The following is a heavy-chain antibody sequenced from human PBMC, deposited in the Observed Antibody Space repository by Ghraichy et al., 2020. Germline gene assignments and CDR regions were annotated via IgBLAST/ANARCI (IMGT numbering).Heavy chain of an antibody. D-gene: IGHD7-27*01. J-gene: IGHJ4*02. CDR2: IRSSSQNL. CDR1: GFTFSSYD. CDR3: ARGQNWGFDY. Sequence: GGSLRLSCAASGFTFSSYDMNWVRQAPGKGLEWVSYIRSSSQNLNYADSVEGRFTVSRDNAKKSLYLQMNSLRDEDTAIYYCARGQNWGFDYWGQGTPVTVSS. V-gene: IGHV3-48*02.